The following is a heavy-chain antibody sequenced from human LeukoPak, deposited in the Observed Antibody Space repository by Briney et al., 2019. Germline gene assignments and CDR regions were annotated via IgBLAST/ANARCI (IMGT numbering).Heavy chain of an antibody. D-gene: IGHD4-17*01. V-gene: IGHV4-59*08. Sequence: SETLSLTCTVSGGSISGCYWSWIRQPPGKGLEWIGYIYYSGSTNYNPSLKSRVTISVDTSKNQFSLKLSSVTAADTAVYYCARHDHHTVTTGDYYYYMDVWGKGTTVTVSS. CDR1: GGSISGCY. CDR2: IYYSGST. J-gene: IGHJ6*03. CDR3: ARHDHHTVTTGDYYYYMDV.